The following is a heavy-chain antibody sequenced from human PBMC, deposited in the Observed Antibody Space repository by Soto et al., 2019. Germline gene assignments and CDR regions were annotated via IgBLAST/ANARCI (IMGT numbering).Heavy chain of an antibody. D-gene: IGHD4-17*01. CDR1: GYTFTSYG. Sequence: QVQLVQSGAEVKKPGASVKVSCKASGYTFTSYGISWVRQAPGQGLEWMGWISAYNGNTNYAQKLQGRVTMTTDTSTSTADMELRSLRSDDTAVYYCARDWGYGDQDWYFDLWGRGTLVTVSS. CDR2: ISAYNGNT. J-gene: IGHJ2*01. CDR3: ARDWGYGDQDWYFDL. V-gene: IGHV1-18*01.